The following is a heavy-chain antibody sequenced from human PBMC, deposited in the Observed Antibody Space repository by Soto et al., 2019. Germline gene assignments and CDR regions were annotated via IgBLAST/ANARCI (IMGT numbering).Heavy chain of an antibody. J-gene: IGHJ4*02. D-gene: IGHD3-16*02. CDR3: ARLDNYDYIWGSYRSGPDY. Sequence: GESLKISCKGSGYSFTSYWIGWVRQMPGKGLEWMGIIYPGDSDTRYSPSFQGQVTISADKSLSTAYLQWSSLKASDTAMYYCARLDNYDYIWGSYRSGPDYWGQGTLVTVSS. V-gene: IGHV5-51*01. CDR1: GYSFTSYW. CDR2: IYPGDSDT.